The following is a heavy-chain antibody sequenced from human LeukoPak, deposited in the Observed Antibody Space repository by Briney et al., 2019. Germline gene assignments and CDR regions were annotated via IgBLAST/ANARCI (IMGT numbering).Heavy chain of an antibody. CDR1: GDSISSSGYY. CDR3: ARLQSWFRGIDY. D-gene: IGHD3-10*01. V-gene: IGHV4-39*01. CDR2: ISYSGIA. Sequence: PSATLSLTCTVSGDSISSSGYYWGWIRQPPGKGLEWITSISYSGIAYYNPSLKSRVTISVDTSKNQFSLKLTSVSVADTAVYYCARLQSWFRGIDYWGQGTLVTVSS. J-gene: IGHJ4*02.